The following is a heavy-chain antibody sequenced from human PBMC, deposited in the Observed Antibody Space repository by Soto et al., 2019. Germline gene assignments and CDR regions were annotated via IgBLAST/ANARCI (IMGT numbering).Heavy chain of an antibody. J-gene: IGHJ4*02. CDR3: ARVQLLEKLIDY. CDR2: GFYRGGT. CDR1: DYSISSYY. D-gene: IGHD1-1*01. V-gene: IGHV4-59*01. Sequence: TLSLTCSVSDYSISSYYWSWIRQPPGKGLQWIGYGFYRGGTAYNPSLKSRVTISLAMSKKQFSLNLNSVTAADTAAYFCARVQLLEKLIDYWGQGTLVTVSS.